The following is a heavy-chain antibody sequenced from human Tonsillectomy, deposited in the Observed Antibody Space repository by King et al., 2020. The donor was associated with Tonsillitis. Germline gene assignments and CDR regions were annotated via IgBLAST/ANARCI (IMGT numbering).Heavy chain of an antibody. D-gene: IGHD3-22*01. Sequence: QLQESGPGLEKPSETLSLTCTVSGGSVSSSSYYWGWIRQPPGQGLEWIGSIYYSGDTYYNPSLKSRVTISLDTSKNQFSLRLSSVTAADTAVYYCARTDSDSSGYYYVAYWGQGTLVTVSS. CDR1: GGSVSSSSYY. V-gene: IGHV4-39*07. J-gene: IGHJ4*02. CDR2: IYYSGDT. CDR3: ARTDSDSSGYYYVAY.